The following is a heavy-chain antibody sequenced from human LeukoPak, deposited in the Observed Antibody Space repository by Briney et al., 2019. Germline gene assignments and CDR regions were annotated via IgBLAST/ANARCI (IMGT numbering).Heavy chain of an antibody. CDR3: AKGSTYFYGSGTTDDAFDI. V-gene: IGHV3-23*01. J-gene: IGHJ3*02. CDR2: ISGSGENT. CDR1: GLTFSNYA. D-gene: IGHD3-10*01. Sequence: PGGSLRLSCAVSGLTFSNYAMSWVRQAPGKGLEWVSAISGSGENTHYADSVEGRFIISRDNSKKTMYLQMNSLRGEDTAVYYCAKGSTYFYGSGTTDDAFDIWGQGTMVTVSS.